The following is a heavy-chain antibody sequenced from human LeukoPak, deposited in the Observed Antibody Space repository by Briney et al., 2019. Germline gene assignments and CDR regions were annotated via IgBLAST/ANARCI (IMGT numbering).Heavy chain of an antibody. D-gene: IGHD5-24*01. V-gene: IGHV3-11*01. J-gene: IGHJ4*02. CDR2: ISSSGSTI. CDR1: GFTFSDYY. Sequence: PGGSPRLSCAASGFTFSDYYMSWIRQAPGKGLEWVSYISSSGSTIYYADSVKGRFTISRDNAKNSLYLQMNSLRAEDTAVYYCARSLRRDGYNSARDTSNWGQGTLVTVSS. CDR3: ARSLRRDGYNSARDTSN.